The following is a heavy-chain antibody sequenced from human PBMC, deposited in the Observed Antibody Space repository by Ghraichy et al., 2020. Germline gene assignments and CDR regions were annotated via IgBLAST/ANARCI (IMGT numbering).Heavy chain of an antibody. Sequence: ASVKVSCKASGYTFTSYGIIWVLQAPGQGLEWMGWIGAYNGNTNFAQKLQGRVTMTTDTSTSTAYLELRSLRSDDTAVYYCARGGSGIYYFDYWGQGTLVTVSS. CDR3: ARGGSGIYYFDY. CDR1: GYTFTSYG. V-gene: IGHV1-18*01. D-gene: IGHD3-10*01. J-gene: IGHJ4*02. CDR2: IGAYNGNT.